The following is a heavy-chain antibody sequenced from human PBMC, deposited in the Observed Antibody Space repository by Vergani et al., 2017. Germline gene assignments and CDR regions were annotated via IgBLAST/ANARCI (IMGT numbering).Heavy chain of an antibody. J-gene: IGHJ4*02. CDR2: VYHSGST. CDR3: AKNSSGGFFDN. D-gene: IGHD6-25*01. CDR1: GDSINTADY. V-gene: IGHV4-38-2*02. Sequence: QVHLQESGPGLVKPSETLSLTCSVSGDSINTADYLGWIRKPPGKGLEWIGMVYHSGSTSYNPSLQSRVTISVDTSKNQFSLNLNSMTAADTAIYYCAKNSSGGFFDNGGQGALVTVSS.